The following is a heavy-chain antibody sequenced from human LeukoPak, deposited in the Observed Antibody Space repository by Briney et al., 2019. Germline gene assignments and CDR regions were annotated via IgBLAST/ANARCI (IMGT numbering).Heavy chain of an antibody. CDR2: INPNSGGT. D-gene: IGHD3-22*01. CDR1: GYTVTGYY. CDR3: ARGPDYYDSSGYYFQ. Sequence: GASVKVSFKASGYTVTGYYMHWVRHSHGQGLEWMGWINPNSGGTNYAQKFQGRVTMTRDTSISTAYMELSRLRSDDTAMYYCARGPDYYDSSGYYFQWGQGTLVTVSS. V-gene: IGHV1-2*02. J-gene: IGHJ4*02.